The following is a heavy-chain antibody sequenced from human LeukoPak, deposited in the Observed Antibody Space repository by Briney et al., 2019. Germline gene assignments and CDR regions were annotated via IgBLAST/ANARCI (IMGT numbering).Heavy chain of an antibody. D-gene: IGHD2-21*02. CDR2: INHSGST. V-gene: IGHV4-34*01. CDR3: ASYAYCGGDCYSGWFDP. CDR1: GGSFSGYY. Sequence: PSETPSLTCAVYGGSFSGYYWSWIRQPPGKGLEWIGEINHSGSTNYNPSLKSRVTISVDTSKNQFSLKLSSVTAADTAVYYCASYAYCGGDCYSGWFDPWGQGTLVTVSS. J-gene: IGHJ5*02.